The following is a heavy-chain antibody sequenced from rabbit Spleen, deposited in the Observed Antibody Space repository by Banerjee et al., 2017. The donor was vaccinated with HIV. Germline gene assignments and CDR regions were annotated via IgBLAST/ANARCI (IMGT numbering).Heavy chain of an antibody. D-gene: IGHD4-1*01. CDR2: IDPVFDST. V-gene: IGHV1S40*01. CDR1: GFSFSSSDW. CDR3: ARETSSGWGIVSFYFTL. J-gene: IGHJ4*01. Sequence: QSLEESGGDLVKPGASLTLTCTASGFSFSSSDWIYWVRQAPGKGLEWIGYIDPVFDSTYYASWAKGRFTISKTSSTTVTLQMTRLTAADTATYFCARETSSGWGIVSFYFTLWGPGTLVTVS.